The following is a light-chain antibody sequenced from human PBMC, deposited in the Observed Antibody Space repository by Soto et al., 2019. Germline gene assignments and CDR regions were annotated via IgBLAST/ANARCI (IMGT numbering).Light chain of an antibody. J-gene: IGKJ1*01. Sequence: EIVLTQSPGTLSLSPGERATLSCRASQSVSSSYLAWYQQKPGQAPRLLICGASSRATGIPDRFSGSGSGTDFTLTCCRLEPEDFAVYYCQQYGSSPWTFGQGTKVDI. V-gene: IGKV3-20*01. CDR2: GAS. CDR3: QQYGSSPWT. CDR1: QSVSSSY.